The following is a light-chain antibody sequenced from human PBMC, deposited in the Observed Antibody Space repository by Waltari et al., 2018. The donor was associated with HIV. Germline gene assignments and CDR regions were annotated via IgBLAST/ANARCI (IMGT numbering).Light chain of an antibody. J-gene: IGLJ3*02. CDR1: SSNIGAGYN. CDR2: GNS. Sequence: QSVLTQPPSVSGAPGQRVTISCTGSSSNIGAGYNVHWYQQVPGTAPKLLIYGNSNRPSVVPDRCSGSKSGTSASLAITGRQAEDEADYYCQSYDRSLSGWVFGGGTKLTVL. CDR3: QSYDRSLSGWV. V-gene: IGLV1-40*01.